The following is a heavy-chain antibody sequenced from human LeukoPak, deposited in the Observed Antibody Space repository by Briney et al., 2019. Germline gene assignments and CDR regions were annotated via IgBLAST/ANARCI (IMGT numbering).Heavy chain of an antibody. CDR2: ISGSGGST. J-gene: IGHJ4*02. Sequence: GGSLRLSCAASGFTFSSYAMSWVRQAPGKGLEWVSAISGSGGSTYYADSVKGRFTISRDNAKNSLYLQMNSLRAEDTAVYYCARSRSSWYGGAFGYWGQGTLVTVSS. CDR3: ARSRSSWYGGAFGY. CDR1: GFTFSSYA. D-gene: IGHD6-13*01. V-gene: IGHV3-23*01.